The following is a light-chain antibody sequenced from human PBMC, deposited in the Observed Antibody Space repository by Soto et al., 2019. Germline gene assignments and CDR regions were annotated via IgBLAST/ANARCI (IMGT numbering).Light chain of an antibody. CDR3: AAWDASLTRRL. CDR1: SSNIGTYH. CDR2: RND. Sequence: QAVVTQPPSASGTPGQGVTISCSGSSSNIGTYHVYWYQQLPGTAPKPLIYRNDQRPSGVPDRFSGSKSGTSASLVISGLRSEDEADYYCAAWDASLTRRLFGGGTKLTV. J-gene: IGLJ3*02. V-gene: IGLV1-47*01.